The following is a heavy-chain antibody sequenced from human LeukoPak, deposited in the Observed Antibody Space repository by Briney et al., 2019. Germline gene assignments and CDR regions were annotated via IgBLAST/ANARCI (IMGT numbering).Heavy chain of an antibody. CDR2: IWYDVSNK. CDR3: AKSGAAAVKYYFDY. Sequence: GGSLSLSCAASVFTFTGDGMHWVRDAPGEGRGWVAFIWYDVSNKYYTHSVKVRFTISRDSPKNTLYQQMNRLRAEDTAVYYCAKSGAAAVKYYFDYWGQGTLVTVSS. J-gene: IGHJ4*02. V-gene: IGHV3-30*02. CDR1: VFTFTGDG. D-gene: IGHD6-13*01.